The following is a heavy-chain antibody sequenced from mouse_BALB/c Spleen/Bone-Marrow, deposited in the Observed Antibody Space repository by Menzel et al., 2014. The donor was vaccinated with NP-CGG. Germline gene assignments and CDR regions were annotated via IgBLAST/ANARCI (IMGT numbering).Heavy chain of an antibody. V-gene: IGHV14-3*02. CDR2: IDPANGNT. CDR1: GFNIKDTY. J-gene: IGHJ3*01. D-gene: IGHD2-4*01. CDR3: AGLRPRFEFAY. Sequence: EVKLVESGAELVKPGASVKLSCTASGFNIKDTYMHWVKQRPEQGLEWIGRIDPANGNTKYDPKFQGKATITADTSSNTAYLQPSSLTSEDTAVYYCAGLRPRFEFAYWGQGTLVTVSA.